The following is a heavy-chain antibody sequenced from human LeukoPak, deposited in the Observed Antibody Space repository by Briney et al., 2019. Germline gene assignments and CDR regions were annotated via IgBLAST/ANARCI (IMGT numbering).Heavy chain of an antibody. V-gene: IGHV3-23*01. D-gene: IGHD1-26*01. CDR3: AKDLSVPKWELPDY. CDR2: ISGSGGST. J-gene: IGHJ4*02. Sequence: GGSLRLSCAASGFTFSSYAMSWARQAPGKGLEWVSAISGSGGSTYYADSVKGRFTISRDNSKNTLYLQMNSLRAEDTAVYYCAKDLSVPKWELPDYWGQGTLVTVSS. CDR1: GFTFSSYA.